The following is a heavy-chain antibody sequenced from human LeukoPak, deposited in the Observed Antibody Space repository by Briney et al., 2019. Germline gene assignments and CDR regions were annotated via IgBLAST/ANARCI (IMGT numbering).Heavy chain of an antibody. CDR3: ARGRTVTIFGYYYYYMDV. D-gene: IGHD3-3*01. V-gene: IGHV4-34*01. CDR1: GGSFSGYY. Sequence: SETLSLTCAVYGGSFSGYYWSWIRQPPGKGLEWIGEINHSGSTNYNPSLKSRVTISVDTSKNQFFLKLSSVTAADTAVYYCARGRTVTIFGYYYYYMDVWGKGTTVTVSS. J-gene: IGHJ6*03. CDR2: INHSGST.